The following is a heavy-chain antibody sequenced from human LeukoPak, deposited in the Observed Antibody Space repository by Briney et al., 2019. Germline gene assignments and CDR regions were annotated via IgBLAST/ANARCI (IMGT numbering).Heavy chain of an antibody. Sequence: GGSLRLSCAASGFTFSNAWMNWVRQAPGKGLEWVGRIKSKTDGGTTDYAAPVKGRLTISRDDSKNTLYLQMNSLKTEDTAVYYCTTYYYGSGSYYTGSYYFDYWGQGTLVTVSS. J-gene: IGHJ4*02. V-gene: IGHV3-15*07. CDR2: IKSKTDGGTT. CDR1: GFTFSNAW. D-gene: IGHD3-10*01. CDR3: TTYYYGSGSYYTGSYYFDY.